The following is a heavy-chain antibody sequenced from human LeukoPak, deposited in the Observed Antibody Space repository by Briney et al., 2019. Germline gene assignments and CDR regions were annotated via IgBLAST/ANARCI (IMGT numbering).Heavy chain of an antibody. CDR3: ARGVSAGYYDFWSGYYNWFDP. CDR1: RYTFTGYY. V-gene: IGHV1-2*02. Sequence: ASVKVSCKLSRYTFTGYYLHWVRQAPGQGLEWMGRINPNSGGTDYAQKFRGRVTLTRDTSITTAYMELSSLRSEDTAVYYCARGVSAGYYDFWSGYYNWFDPWGQGTLVTVSS. D-gene: IGHD3-3*01. CDR2: INPNSGGT. J-gene: IGHJ5*02.